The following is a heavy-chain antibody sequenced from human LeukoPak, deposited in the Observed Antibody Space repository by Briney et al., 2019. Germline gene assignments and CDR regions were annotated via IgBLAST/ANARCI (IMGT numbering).Heavy chain of an antibody. V-gene: IGHV4-61*02. J-gene: IGHJ5*02. CDR1: GGSISSGSYY. CDR2: IYTSGST. Sequence: SETLSLTCTVSGGSISSGSYYWSWIRQPAGKGLEWIGRIYTSGSTNYNPSLKSRVTISVDTSKNQFSLKLSSVTAADTAVYYCAREGPAQLINWFDPWGQGTLVTVSS. D-gene: IGHD2-2*01. CDR3: AREGPAQLINWFDP.